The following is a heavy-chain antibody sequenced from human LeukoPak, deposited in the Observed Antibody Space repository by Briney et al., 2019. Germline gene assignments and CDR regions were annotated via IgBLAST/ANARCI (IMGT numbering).Heavy chain of an antibody. V-gene: IGHV3-53*01. Sequence: GGSLRLSCAASGFTVSGNYMSWVRQAPGKGLECVSVVYSGGSTYYADSVKGRFTISRDNAKNTLFLHMHSLRPEDTAVYYCTRSPYSSSWTFEYWGQGTLVSVPS. CDR1: GFTVSGNY. CDR3: TRSPYSSSWTFEY. CDR2: VYSGGST. D-gene: IGHD6-13*01. J-gene: IGHJ4*02.